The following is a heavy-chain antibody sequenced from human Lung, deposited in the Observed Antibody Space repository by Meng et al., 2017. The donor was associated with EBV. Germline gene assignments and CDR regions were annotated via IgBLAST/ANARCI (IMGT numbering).Heavy chain of an antibody. Sequence: GSVPDLVDPLQTRASPRPRPVASMSSGTYYWSWIRQPPGKGLEWIGYIHHSGSAYYNPSLKSRVSISVDTSKNQFSLNLNSMTAADTAVYYCASFDHIPRRNYFDYWDQGTLVTVSS. D-gene: IGHD2-21*01. J-gene: IGHJ4*02. V-gene: IGHV4-30-4*01. CDR3: ASFDHIPRRNYFDY. CDR2: IHHSGSA. CDR1: VASMSSGTYY.